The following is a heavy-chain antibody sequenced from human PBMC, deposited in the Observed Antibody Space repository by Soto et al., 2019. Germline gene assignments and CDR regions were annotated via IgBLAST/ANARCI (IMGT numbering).Heavy chain of an antibody. CDR2: ISYDGSNK. V-gene: IGHV3-30*18. Sequence: QVQLVESGGGVVQPGRSLRLSCAASGFTFSSYGMHWVRQAPGKGLEWVAVISYDGSNKYYADSVKGRFTISRDNSKNTLYLQMNSLRAEDTAVYYCAKVNLAARQDYYYYGMDVWGQGTTVTVSS. CDR1: GFTFSSYG. D-gene: IGHD6-6*01. CDR3: AKVNLAARQDYYYYGMDV. J-gene: IGHJ6*02.